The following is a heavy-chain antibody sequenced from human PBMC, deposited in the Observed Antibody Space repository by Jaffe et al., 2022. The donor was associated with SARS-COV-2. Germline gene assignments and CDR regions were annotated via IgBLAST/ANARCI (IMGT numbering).Heavy chain of an antibody. V-gene: IGHV3-74*01. Sequence: EVQLVESGGGLVQPGGSLRLSCAASGFTFSNFWMHWVRQAPGKRLEWVSRISPDGRSTIHADSVKGRFTISRDNAKNTLLLQMNSLRAEDTAVYYCARFKTCPICHFDYWGQGALVTVSS. J-gene: IGHJ4*02. CDR3: ARFKTCPICHFDY. CDR2: ISPDGRST. D-gene: IGHD3-10*02. CDR1: GFTFSNFW.